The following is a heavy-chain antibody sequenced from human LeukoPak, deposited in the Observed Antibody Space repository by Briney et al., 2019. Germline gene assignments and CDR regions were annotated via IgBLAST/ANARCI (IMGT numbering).Heavy chain of an antibody. D-gene: IGHD3-10*01. CDR1: GYTFTTYA. Sequence: GASVKVSCKASGYTFTTYAISWVRQAPGQGLEWMGGIIPIFGTANYAQKFQGRVTITADESTSTAYMELSSLRSEDTAVYYCARVSYYGSGSYYKEFDYWGQGTLVTVSS. CDR3: ARVSYYGSGSYYKEFDY. J-gene: IGHJ4*02. CDR2: IIPIFGTA. V-gene: IGHV1-69*13.